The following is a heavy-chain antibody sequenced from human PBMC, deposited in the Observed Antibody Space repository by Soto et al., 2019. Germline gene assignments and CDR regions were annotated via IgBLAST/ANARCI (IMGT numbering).Heavy chain of an antibody. CDR3: ARDGAHLLFDHYYCGMDV. D-gene: IGHD2-21*01. CDR1: GGSISSGGYY. CDR2: ISYSGST. Sequence: PSETLSLTCTVSGGSISSGGYYWSWIRQHPGTGLEWIGHISYSGSTYYNPSLKSRVTISVDTSKNQFSLKLSSVTAADTAVYYCARDGAHLLFDHYYCGMDVWGQGTTVTVSS. V-gene: IGHV4-31*03. J-gene: IGHJ6*02.